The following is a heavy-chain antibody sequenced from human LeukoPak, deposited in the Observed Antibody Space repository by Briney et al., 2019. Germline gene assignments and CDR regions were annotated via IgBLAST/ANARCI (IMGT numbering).Heavy chain of an antibody. J-gene: IGHJ4*02. V-gene: IGHV3-64D*06. CDR2: ISSNGGST. Sequence: PGGSLRLSCSASGFTFSRYAMHWVRRASGKGLEYGSAISSNGGSTYYADSVKGRFTISRDNSRNTLHLQLSSLRVEDTAAYYCVKDSSSGSYFDYWGQGTLVTVSA. D-gene: IGHD3-10*01. CDR1: GFTFSRYA. CDR3: VKDSSSGSYFDY.